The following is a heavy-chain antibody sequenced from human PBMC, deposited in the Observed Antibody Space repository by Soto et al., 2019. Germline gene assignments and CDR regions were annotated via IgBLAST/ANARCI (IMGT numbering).Heavy chain of an antibody. D-gene: IGHD2-15*01. V-gene: IGHV2-26*01. J-gene: IGHJ5*02. CDR1: GFSLSNARMG. Sequence: QVTLKESGPVLVKPTETLTLTCTVSGFSLSNARMGVSWIRQPPGKALEWLAHIFSNDEKSYSTSLKSRLTISKDTSKCQVVLTMTNIDPVDTATYYCARKRTGYCSGGSCFSRWFDPWGQGTLVTVSS. CDR2: IFSNDEK. CDR3: ARKRTGYCSGGSCFSRWFDP.